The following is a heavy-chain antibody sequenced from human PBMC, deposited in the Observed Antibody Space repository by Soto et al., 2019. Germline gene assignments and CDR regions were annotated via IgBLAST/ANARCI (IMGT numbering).Heavy chain of an antibody. J-gene: IGHJ3*02. CDR3: ARDNVDTAMVDAFDI. Sequence: XSVKVACKASGYPFTSYGIIWVRQAPGQGLEWMGWISAYNGNTNYAQKLQGRVTMTTDTSTSTAYMELRSLRSDDTAVYYCARDNVDTAMVDAFDIWGQGTMVTVPS. V-gene: IGHV1-18*04. CDR1: GYPFTSYG. D-gene: IGHD5-18*01. CDR2: ISAYNGNT.